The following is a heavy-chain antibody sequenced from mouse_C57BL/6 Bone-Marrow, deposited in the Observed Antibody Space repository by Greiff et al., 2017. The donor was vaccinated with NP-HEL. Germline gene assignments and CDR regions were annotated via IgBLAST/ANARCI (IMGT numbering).Heavy chain of an antibody. V-gene: IGHV2-4*01. J-gene: IGHJ3*01. CDR3: AKGGSSGPFAY. CDR2: IWSGGRT. CDR1: GFSLTSYG. Sequence: PGLVPPPQSLSITCPPPGFSLTSYGPHSVRQPPGKGLPWLGVIWSGGRTDYNAAFISRLSISKDNSKSQVFFKMHSLQADDTAIYYCAKGGSSGPFAYWGQGTLVTVSA. D-gene: IGHD3-2*02.